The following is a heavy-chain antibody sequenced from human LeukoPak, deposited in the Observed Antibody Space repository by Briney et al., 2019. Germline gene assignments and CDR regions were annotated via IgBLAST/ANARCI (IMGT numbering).Heavy chain of an antibody. Sequence: GGSLRLSCAASGFTFSNAWMSWVRQAPGKGLEWVGRIKSKTDDGTTDYAAPVKGRFTISRDDSKNTLYLQMNSLKTEDTAVYYCTTVTGMMVYYFDYWGQGTLVTVSS. CDR1: GFTFSNAW. J-gene: IGHJ4*02. CDR2: IKSKTDDGTT. V-gene: IGHV3-15*01. D-gene: IGHD1-14*01. CDR3: TTVTGMMVYYFDY.